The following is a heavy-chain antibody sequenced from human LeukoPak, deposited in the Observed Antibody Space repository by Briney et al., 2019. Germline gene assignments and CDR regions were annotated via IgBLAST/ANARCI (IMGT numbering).Heavy chain of an antibody. CDR1: DGSINSYY. J-gene: IGHJ6*02. CDR3: ARGRSNYYGMDV. Sequence: SETLPLTCSVSDGSINSYYWNWIRRPPGKGLEWIGYIYYNGNTNYSPSLKSRVTMSVDTSKNLFSLKVSSVTAADTAVYYCARGRSNYYGMDVWGQGTTVTVSS. CDR2: IYYNGNT. D-gene: IGHD1-26*01. V-gene: IGHV4-59*01.